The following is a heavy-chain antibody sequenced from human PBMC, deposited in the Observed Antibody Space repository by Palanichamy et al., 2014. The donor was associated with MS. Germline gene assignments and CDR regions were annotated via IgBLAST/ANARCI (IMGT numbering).Heavy chain of an antibody. D-gene: IGHD2-15*01. J-gene: IGHJ4*02. Sequence: VGRIRSNTDGGTTDYAAPVKGRFTISRDDSKNTVYLQMNSLKTEDTAVYYCTTDPSPDSYCSGGRCHFDYWGQGTLVTVSS. V-gene: IGHV3-15*01. CDR2: IRSNTDGGTT. CDR3: TTDPSPDSYCSGGRCHFDY.